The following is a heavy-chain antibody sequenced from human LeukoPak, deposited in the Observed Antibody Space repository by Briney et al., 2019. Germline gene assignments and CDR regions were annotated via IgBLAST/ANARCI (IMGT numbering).Heavy chain of an antibody. CDR1: GFTFSDYY. CDR2: ISSSNTM. D-gene: IGHD2-2*01. J-gene: IGHJ6*03. V-gene: IGHV3-69-1*01. Sequence: GGSLRLSCAASGFTFSDYYMNWIRQAPGKGLEWVSYISSSNTMYYADSVKGRFTISRDNAKNSLYLQMNSLRAEDTAVYYCARQRGHCSCTSCAYFSYYMDVWGKGTTVTVTS. CDR3: ARQRGHCSCTSCAYFSYYMDV.